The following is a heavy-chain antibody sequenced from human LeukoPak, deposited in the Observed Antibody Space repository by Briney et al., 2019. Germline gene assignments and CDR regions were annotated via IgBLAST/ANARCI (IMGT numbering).Heavy chain of an antibody. V-gene: IGHV3-74*01. Sequence: GGSLRLSCVASGFTFSNYWMHWVRHPPGKGLVWVSRIYVDGRTTNYADSVKGRFTISRDNAKNSLYLQMNSLRTEDTALYYCAKDIDSSGYYIRSWGQGTLVTVSS. J-gene: IGHJ4*02. CDR2: IYVDGRTT. CDR3: AKDIDSSGYYIRS. D-gene: IGHD3-22*01. CDR1: GFTFSNYW.